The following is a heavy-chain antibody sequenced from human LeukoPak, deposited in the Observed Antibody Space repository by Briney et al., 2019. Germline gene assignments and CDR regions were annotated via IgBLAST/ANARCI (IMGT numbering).Heavy chain of an antibody. CDR3: ANDWARGGFDY. D-gene: IGHD3-16*01. V-gene: IGHV3-74*01. Sequence: GGSLRLSCAGSGFIFSNYWMHWVRQAPGKGLVWVSRIKTDGSTTYYADSVKGRFTVSRDNSKNTLYLQMNSLTAEDTAVYYCANDWARGGFDYWGQGVLVTVSS. CDR2: IKTDGSTT. CDR1: GFIFSNYW. J-gene: IGHJ4*02.